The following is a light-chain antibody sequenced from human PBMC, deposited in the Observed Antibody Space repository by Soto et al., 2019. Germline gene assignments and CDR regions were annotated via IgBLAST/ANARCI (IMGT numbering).Light chain of an antibody. V-gene: IGKV1-5*03. J-gene: IGKJ1*01. CDR1: QTISSW. Sequence: DIQMTQSPSTLSGSVGDRVTITCRASQTISSWLDWYQQKPGKAPKLLIYNASTLKSGVPSRFSGSGSGTDFTLTISSLQPDDFATYYCQHYYSYSEAFGQGTKVELK. CDR2: NAS. CDR3: QHYYSYSEA.